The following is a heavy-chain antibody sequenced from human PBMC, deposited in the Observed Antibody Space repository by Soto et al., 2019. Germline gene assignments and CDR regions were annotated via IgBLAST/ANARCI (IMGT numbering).Heavy chain of an antibody. Sequence: QVQLVQSGAEVKKPGASVKVSCKASGYTFTNYYIHWVRQPPGQGLEWMGKINSSGGSKSYTRRFQGRVTLTRDTSTSTVYMELSSLRSEDTAVYYCARESQSSGWSWFDYWGQGTLVTVSS. CDR3: ARESQSSGWSWFDY. J-gene: IGHJ4*02. CDR1: GYTFTNYY. CDR2: INSSGGSK. V-gene: IGHV1-46*01. D-gene: IGHD6-19*01.